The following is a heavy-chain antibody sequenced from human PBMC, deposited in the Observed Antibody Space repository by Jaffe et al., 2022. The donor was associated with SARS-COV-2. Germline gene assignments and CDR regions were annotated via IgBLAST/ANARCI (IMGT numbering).Heavy chain of an antibody. CDR2: IFYSGAT. D-gene: IGHD2-8*01. J-gene: IGHJ4*02. V-gene: IGHV4-39*01. CDR3: ARMGTNFRLSDH. CDR1: GGSISSSNYC. Sequence: QLQLQESGPGLVKPSETLSLTCTVSGGSISSSNYCGGWVRQPPGKGLEWVGSIFYSGATYYNPSLKSRVTMSVDTSKNQFSLKLSSVTAADTAVYYCARMGTNFRLSDHWGQGALVTVSS.